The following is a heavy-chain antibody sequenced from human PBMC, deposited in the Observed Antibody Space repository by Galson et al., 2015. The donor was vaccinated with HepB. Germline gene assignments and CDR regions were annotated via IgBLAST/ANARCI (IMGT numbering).Heavy chain of an antibody. CDR2: IRSKAYGGTT. CDR3: TPQGDILTGSTDLFDY. D-gene: IGHD3-9*01. Sequence: SLRLSCAASGFTFGDYAMSWFRQAPGKGLEWVGFIRSKAYGGTTEYAASVKGRFTISRDDSKSIAYLQMNSLKTEDTAVYYCTPQGDILTGSTDLFDYWGQGTLVTVSS. V-gene: IGHV3-49*03. J-gene: IGHJ4*02. CDR1: GFTFGDYA.